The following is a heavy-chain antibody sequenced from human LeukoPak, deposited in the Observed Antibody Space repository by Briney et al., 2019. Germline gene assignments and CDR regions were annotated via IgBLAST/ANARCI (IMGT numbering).Heavy chain of an antibody. CDR3: AREGLGAAAGTFDY. D-gene: IGHD6-13*01. V-gene: IGHV3-23*01. CDR1: GFTFSSHA. Sequence: GGSLRLSCAASGFTFSSHAMSWVRQAPGKGLAWVSTISGGGDNTDYADSVKGRFTISRDSSKNTMTLHMNSLRVEDTAVYYCAREGLGAAAGTFDYWGQGTLVTVSS. CDR2: ISGGGDNT. J-gene: IGHJ4*02.